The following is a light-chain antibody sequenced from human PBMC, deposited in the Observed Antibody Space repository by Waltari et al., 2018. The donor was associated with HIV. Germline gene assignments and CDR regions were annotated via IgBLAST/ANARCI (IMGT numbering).Light chain of an antibody. V-gene: IGKV4-1*01. CDR3: QQYYSFPAT. CDR1: RSFLYSSKNRNY. CDR2: WAS. Sequence: DIVMTQSPDSLAVSLGEGATINCHSGRSFLYSSKNRNYLAWYQHKPRQPPKLLISWASTRESGVPDRFSGSGSGTNFTLTISSLQAEDVAFYYCQQYYSFPATFGQGTKVEIK. J-gene: IGKJ1*01.